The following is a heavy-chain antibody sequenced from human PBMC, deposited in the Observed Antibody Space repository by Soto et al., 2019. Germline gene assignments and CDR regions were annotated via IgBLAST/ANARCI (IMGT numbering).Heavy chain of an antibody. CDR3: ARGATTLSSGYYYYYGMDV. Sequence: GGSLRLRSSASGFTVSSNHMSCVRQAPGKGLEWASVIYSGGSTYYADSVKGRFTISRDNSKNTLYLQMNSLRAEDTAVYYCARGATTLSSGYYYYYGMDVWGQGTTVTVSS. D-gene: IGHD5-12*01. CDR1: GFTVSSNH. CDR2: IYSGGST. V-gene: IGHV3-53*01. J-gene: IGHJ6*02.